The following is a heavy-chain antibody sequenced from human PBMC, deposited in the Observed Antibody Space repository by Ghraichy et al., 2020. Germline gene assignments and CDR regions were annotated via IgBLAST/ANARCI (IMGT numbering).Heavy chain of an antibody. J-gene: IGHJ6*02. CDR2: ISYDGSNK. Sequence: GESLNISCAASGFTFSSYAMHWVRQAPGKGLEWVAVISYDGSNKYYADSVKGRFTISRDNSKNTLYLQMNSLRAEDTAVYYCAREDPPGYSYGSYYYYGMDVWGQGTTVTVSS. V-gene: IGHV3-30-3*01. CDR3: AREDPPGYSYGSYYYYGMDV. CDR1: GFTFSSYA. D-gene: IGHD5-18*01.